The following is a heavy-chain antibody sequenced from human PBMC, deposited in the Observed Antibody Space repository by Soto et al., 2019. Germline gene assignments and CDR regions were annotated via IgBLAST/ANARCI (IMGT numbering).Heavy chain of an antibody. Sequence: SETLSLTCTVSGDSIFGGDYYWSWIRQPPGKGLQRVGSIYYSGSTYYNPSLKSRVAISVDTSQNQFSLKLSSVTAADTAVYFCARDVDSTILKPNDAFGIWGQGTMVTVSS. CDR2: IYYSGST. D-gene: IGHD5-18*01. V-gene: IGHV4-30-4*01. CDR1: GDSIFGGDYY. J-gene: IGHJ3*02. CDR3: ARDVDSTILKPNDAFGI.